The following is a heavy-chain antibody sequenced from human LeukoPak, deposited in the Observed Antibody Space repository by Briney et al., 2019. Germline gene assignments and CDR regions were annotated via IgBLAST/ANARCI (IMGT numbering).Heavy chain of an antibody. CDR3: ADTGDCSSTSCYFEYLQH. CDR2: ISSSSSYI. Sequence: GGSLRLSCAASGFTFSSYSMNWVRQAPGKGLEWVSSISSSSSYIYYADSVKGRFTISRDNAKNSLYLQMNSLRAEDTAVYYCADTGDCSSTSCYFEYLQHWGQGTLVTVSS. CDR1: GFTFSSYS. J-gene: IGHJ1*01. V-gene: IGHV3-21*01. D-gene: IGHD2-2*01.